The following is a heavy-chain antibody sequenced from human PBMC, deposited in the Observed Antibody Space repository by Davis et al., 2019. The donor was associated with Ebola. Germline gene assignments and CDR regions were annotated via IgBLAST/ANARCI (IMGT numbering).Heavy chain of an antibody. CDR1: GYTFTNYV. Sequence: AASVKVSCKASGYTFTNYVLHWVRQAPGQRLEWMGWINAGNGNTKYSQKFQGRVTITRDTSASTAYMELSSLRSEDTAVYYCARDIINSIELLGPYSWFDPWGQGTLVTVSS. CDR3: ARDIINSIELLGPYSWFDP. D-gene: IGHD2/OR15-2a*01. J-gene: IGHJ5*02. V-gene: IGHV1-3*01. CDR2: INAGNGNT.